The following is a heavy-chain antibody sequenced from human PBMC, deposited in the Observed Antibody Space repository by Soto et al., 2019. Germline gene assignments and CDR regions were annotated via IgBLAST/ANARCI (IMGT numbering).Heavy chain of an antibody. CDR3: ARGINYYDSGDDAFDI. Sequence: QVQLVQSGAEVKKPGASVKVSCKASGYTFTSYDFNWVRQATGQGLEWMGWMNPNSGNTGYAQKFQGRVTMTRNTSISTAYMELSSLRSEDTAVYYCARGINYYDSGDDAFDIWGQGTMVTVSS. J-gene: IGHJ3*02. V-gene: IGHV1-8*01. D-gene: IGHD3-10*01. CDR2: MNPNSGNT. CDR1: GYTFTSYD.